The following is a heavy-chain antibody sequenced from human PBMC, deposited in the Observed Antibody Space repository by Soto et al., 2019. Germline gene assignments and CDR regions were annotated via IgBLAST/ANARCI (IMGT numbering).Heavy chain of an antibody. CDR1: GVSITSGADY. D-gene: IGHD4-17*01. V-gene: IGHV4-31*03. J-gene: IGHJ3*01. CDR2: IYYNGNT. CDR3: ARARLRAVYAFDF. Sequence: SETLSLTCTLSGVSITSGADYWTWVRQHPGKVLEWIGYIYYNGNTYFSPSLKSRLTISIDTSKNQFSLKLSSVTAADTAMYYCARARLRAVYAFDFWGQGTMVTVSS.